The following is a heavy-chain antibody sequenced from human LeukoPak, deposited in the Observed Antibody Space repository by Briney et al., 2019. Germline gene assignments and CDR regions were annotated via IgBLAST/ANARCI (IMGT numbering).Heavy chain of an antibody. CDR3: ARGVVLNDFWSGYLYYFDY. CDR1: GGSTSSYY. Sequence: SETLSLTCTVSGGSTSSYYWSWIRQPPGKGLEWIGYIYYSGSTNYNPSLKSRVTISVDTSKNQFSLKLSSVTAADTAVYYCARGVVLNDFWSGYLYYFDYWGQGTLVTVSS. J-gene: IGHJ4*02. V-gene: IGHV4-59*01. CDR2: IYYSGST. D-gene: IGHD3-3*01.